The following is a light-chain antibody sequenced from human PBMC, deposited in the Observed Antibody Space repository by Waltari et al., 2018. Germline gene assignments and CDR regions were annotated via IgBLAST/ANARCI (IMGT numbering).Light chain of an antibody. Sequence: QSALPQPASVSGPPGQPTTIPCPGTSSYVWGFHYVAWYQQHPGKAPKLMIYDVSKRPSGVSNRFSGSKSGNTASLTISGLQAEDEADYYCSSYTSSSTWVFGGGTKLTVL. V-gene: IGLV2-14*01. J-gene: IGLJ3*02. CDR2: DVS. CDR1: SSYVWGFHY. CDR3: SSYTSSSTWV.